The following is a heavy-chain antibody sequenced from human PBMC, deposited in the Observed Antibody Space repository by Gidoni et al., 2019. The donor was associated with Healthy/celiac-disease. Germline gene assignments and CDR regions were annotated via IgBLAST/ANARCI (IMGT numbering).Heavy chain of an antibody. CDR2: IYHSGST. D-gene: IGHD1-1*01. CDR1: GGPISSSNL. Sequence: QVQLQESGPGLVKPSGTLSLTWAVTGGPISSSNLWSGVRQPPGKGLEWIGEIYHSGSTNYNPSLKSRVTISVDKSKNQFSLKLSSVTAADTAVYYCARGRYNWNDVPFDYWGQGTLVTVSS. J-gene: IGHJ4*02. CDR3: ARGRYNWNDVPFDY. V-gene: IGHV4-4*02.